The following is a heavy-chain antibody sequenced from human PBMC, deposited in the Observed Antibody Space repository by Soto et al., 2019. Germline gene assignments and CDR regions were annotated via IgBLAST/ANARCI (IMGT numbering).Heavy chain of an antibody. CDR3: AKDSRSSMSWLRPGLYSWLGDFDY. CDR1: GFTFSSYG. D-gene: IGHD5-12*01. J-gene: IGHJ4*02. V-gene: IGHV3-30*18. CDR2: ISYDGSNK. Sequence: GGSLRLSCAASGFTFSSYGMHWVRQAPGKGLEWVAVISYDGSNKYYADSVKGRFTISRDNSKNTLYLQMNSLRAEDTAVYYCAKDSRSSMSWLRPGLYSWLGDFDYWGQGTLVTVSS.